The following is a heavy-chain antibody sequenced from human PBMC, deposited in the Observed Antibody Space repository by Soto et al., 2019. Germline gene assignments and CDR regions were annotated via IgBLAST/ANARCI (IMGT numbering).Heavy chain of an antibody. Sequence: GASVKVSCNASGGPFSSYAIRWVRQAPGQGLEWMGGIIPIFGTANYAQQLQGRVTITADESTSTAYMELSSLRSGDTAVYYCARASYGSGSYSFDYWGQGTLVTVSS. J-gene: IGHJ4*02. D-gene: IGHD3-10*01. CDR1: GGPFSSYA. V-gene: IGHV1-69*13. CDR3: ARASYGSGSYSFDY. CDR2: IIPIFGTA.